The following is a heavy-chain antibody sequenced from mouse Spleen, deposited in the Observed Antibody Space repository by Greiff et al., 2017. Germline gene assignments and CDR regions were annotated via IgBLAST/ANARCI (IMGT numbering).Heavy chain of an antibody. CDR1: GYTFTSYW. V-gene: IGHV1S81*02. CDR3: ARSGGDY. Sequence: QVQLQQPGAELVKPGASVKLSCKASGYTFTSYWMHWVKQRPGQGLEWIGEINPSNGRTNYNEKFKSKATLTVDKSSSTAYMQLSSLTSEDSAVYYCARSGGDYWGQGTTLTVSS. D-gene: IGHD4-1*01. J-gene: IGHJ2*01. CDR2: INPSNGRT.